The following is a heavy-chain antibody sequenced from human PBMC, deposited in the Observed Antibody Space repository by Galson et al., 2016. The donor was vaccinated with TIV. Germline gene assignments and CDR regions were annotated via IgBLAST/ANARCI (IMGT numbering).Heavy chain of an antibody. CDR3: AKDRQWIPSTLDH. CDR1: GFTFGSYA. Sequence: SLRLSCAASGFTFGSYAMNWVRQAPGKGLEWVSSIGGSGGSPYYADSVKGRFTISRDSSKNTVLLQMNSLRAEDTAIYYCAKDRQWIPSTLDHWGQGTLVTVSS. CDR2: IGGSGGSP. J-gene: IGHJ4*02. V-gene: IGHV3-23*01. D-gene: IGHD5-18*01.